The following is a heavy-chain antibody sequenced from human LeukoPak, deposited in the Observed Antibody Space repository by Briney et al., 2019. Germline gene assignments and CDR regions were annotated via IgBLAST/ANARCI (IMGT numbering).Heavy chain of an antibody. D-gene: IGHD3-16*02. J-gene: IGHJ4*02. CDR3: ARRRYDYVWGSYRSSYYFDY. CDR1: GGSFSGYY. V-gene: IGHV4-34*01. Sequence: SETLSLTCAVYGGSFSGYYWSWIRQPPGKGLEWIGEINHSGSTNYNPSLKSRVTISVDTSKNQFSLKLSSVTAADTAVYYCARRRYDYVWGSYRSSYYFDYWGQGTLVTVSS. CDR2: INHSGST.